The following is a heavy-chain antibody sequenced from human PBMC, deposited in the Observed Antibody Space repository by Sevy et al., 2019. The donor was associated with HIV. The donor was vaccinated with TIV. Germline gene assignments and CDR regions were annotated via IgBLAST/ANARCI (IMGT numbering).Heavy chain of an antibody. V-gene: IGHV3-23*01. Sequence: GGSLRLSCTASGFTFSNYDMNWVRQAPGKGLEWVSGISGSGSGSGTYYADSVKGRFTVSRDNSKNTLYLQMNSLRAEDTAVYYCAKDIVILVGDAFDIWGQGTMVTVSS. J-gene: IGHJ3*02. CDR2: ISGSGSGSGT. D-gene: IGHD3-22*01. CDR1: GFTFSNYD. CDR3: AKDIVILVGDAFDI.